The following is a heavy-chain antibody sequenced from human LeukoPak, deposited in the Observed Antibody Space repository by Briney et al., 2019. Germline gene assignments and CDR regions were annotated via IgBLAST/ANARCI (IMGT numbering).Heavy chain of an antibody. J-gene: IGHJ4*02. D-gene: IGHD3-16*02. CDR3: LLQMTYGELSDPDF. CDR2: SGTRSGTK. Sequence: GGSLRLSCAASGFTLSILAMHWVRQAPGKGLEGVSSSGTRSGTKYYADSVMGRFTISRDSAMNSVSLQINSLRAEDTAVYYCLLQMTYGELSDPDFRGQGTLVTVSS. CDR1: GFTLSILA. V-gene: IGHV3-21*01.